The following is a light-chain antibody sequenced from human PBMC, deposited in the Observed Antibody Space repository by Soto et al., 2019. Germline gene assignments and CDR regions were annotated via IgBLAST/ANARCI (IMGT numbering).Light chain of an antibody. CDR2: DAS. V-gene: IGKV3-15*01. CDR3: QQGNNWPYT. J-gene: IGKJ2*01. Sequence: EIVMTQSPATLSVSPGEGATLSCRASQSVRRNLAWYQQKPGQAPRLLIYDASTRATGVPARFSGGGSGTEFTLTISSLQSEDFAVYYCQQGNNWPYTFGQGTKVDIK. CDR1: QSVRRN.